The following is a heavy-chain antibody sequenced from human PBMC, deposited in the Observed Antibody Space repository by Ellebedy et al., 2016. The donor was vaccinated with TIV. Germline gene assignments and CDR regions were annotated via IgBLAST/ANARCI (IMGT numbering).Heavy chain of an antibody. V-gene: IGHV3-7*01. D-gene: IGHD3-3*01. J-gene: IGHJ5*02. Sequence: PGGSLRLSCAAWGFSFSNFWMSWVRQAPGKGLEWVANIKTDGSATYYVDSVKGRFTISRENAKNALFLQMDGLRVDDSAVYDCVGFGVFNLWGQGAPVTVSS. CDR1: GFSFSNFW. CDR2: IKTDGSAT. CDR3: VGFGVFNL.